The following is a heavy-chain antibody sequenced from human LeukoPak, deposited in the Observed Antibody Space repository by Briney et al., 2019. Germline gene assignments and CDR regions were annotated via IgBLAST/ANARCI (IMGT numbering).Heavy chain of an antibody. D-gene: IGHD2-15*01. V-gene: IGHV5-51*01. J-gene: IGHJ1*01. CDR1: GYSFTTYW. CDR2: IYPGDSDT. CDR3: ARARYCSGGNCYAEN. Sequence: GESLKISCQGSGYSFTTYWIGWVRQLPGKGLEWMGIIYPGDSDTRYSPSFQGQVTISADKSISTAYLQWSSLKASDTAIYYCARARYCSGGNCYAENWGQGTLVTVSS.